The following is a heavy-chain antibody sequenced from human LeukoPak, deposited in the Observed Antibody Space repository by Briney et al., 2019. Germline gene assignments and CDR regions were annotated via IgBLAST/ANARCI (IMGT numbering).Heavy chain of an antibody. J-gene: IGHJ4*02. CDR2: IYSGGST. D-gene: IGHD6-19*01. CDR1: GFTFSSYS. Sequence: GGSLRLSCAASGFTFSSYSMNWVRQAPGKGLEWVSIIYSGGSTYYADSVKGRFTISRDNAKNSLYLQMNSLRAEDTAVYYCARGRHSSGWYEPDYFDYWGQGTLVTVSS. CDR3: ARGRHSSGWYEPDYFDY. V-gene: IGHV3-21*01.